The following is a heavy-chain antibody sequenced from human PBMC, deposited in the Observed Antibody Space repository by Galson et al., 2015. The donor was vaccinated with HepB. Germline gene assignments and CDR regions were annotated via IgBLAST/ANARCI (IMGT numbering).Heavy chain of an antibody. Sequence: SLRLSCAASGFTFSSYGMHWVRQAPGKGLEWVAVIWYDGSNKYYADSVKGRFTISRDNSKNTLYLQMNSLRAEDTAVYYCARDLLDYITFGSRYYYYGMDVWGQGTTVTVSS. J-gene: IGHJ6*02. CDR2: IWYDGSNK. CDR1: GFTFSSYG. V-gene: IGHV3-33*01. D-gene: IGHD3-16*01. CDR3: ARDLLDYITFGSRYYYYGMDV.